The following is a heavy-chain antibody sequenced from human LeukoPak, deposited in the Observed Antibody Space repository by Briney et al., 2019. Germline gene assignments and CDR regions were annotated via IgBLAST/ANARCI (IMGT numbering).Heavy chain of an antibody. CDR2: ISGSGGNT. CDR1: GFIFSNFA. D-gene: IGHD3-22*01. Sequence: GGSLRLSCAASGFIFSNFAMSWVRQAPGKGLEWVSAISGSGGNTHYAESVKGRLTISRDNSKNTLYLQMNSLRAEDTAIYYCAKEYYDSSGYYLFDYWGQGTLATVSS. V-gene: IGHV3-23*01. CDR3: AKEYYDSSGYYLFDY. J-gene: IGHJ4*02.